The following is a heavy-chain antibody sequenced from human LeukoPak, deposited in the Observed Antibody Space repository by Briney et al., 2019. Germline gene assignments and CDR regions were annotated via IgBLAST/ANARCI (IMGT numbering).Heavy chain of an antibody. CDR3: ARATGYSSGWGLYYFDY. Sequence: AASVKVSCKASGGTFSSYAISWVRQAPGQGHQWTGRIIPIFGTANYAQKFQGRVTITADESTSTAYMELSSLRSEDTAVYYCARATGYSSGWGLYYFDYWGQGTLVTVSS. V-gene: IGHV1-69*13. CDR2: IIPIFGTA. D-gene: IGHD6-19*01. J-gene: IGHJ4*02. CDR1: GGTFSSYA.